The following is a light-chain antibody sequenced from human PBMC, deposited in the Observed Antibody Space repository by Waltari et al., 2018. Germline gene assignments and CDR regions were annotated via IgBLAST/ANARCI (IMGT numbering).Light chain of an antibody. CDR2: RDS. J-gene: IGLJ2*01. Sequence: SYELTQPLPVSVALGQTARMTCGGNNIGSKHVHWYQQKPGQAPVLVIYRDSNRPSGIPERFSGSNSGNTATLTISRAQAGDEADFYCQVWDSNTAVFGGGTKLTVL. CDR3: QVWDSNTAV. V-gene: IGLV3-9*01. CDR1: NIGSKH.